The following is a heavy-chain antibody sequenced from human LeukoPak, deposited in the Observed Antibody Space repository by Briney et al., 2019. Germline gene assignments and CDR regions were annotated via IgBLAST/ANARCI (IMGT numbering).Heavy chain of an antibody. CDR2: INPNSGGT. CDR3: AREGIAVAGIGHYYYMDV. V-gene: IGHV1-2*02. CDR1: GYTFTGYY. J-gene: IGHJ6*03. D-gene: IGHD6-19*01. Sequence: GASVTVSCKASGYTFTGYYMHWVRQAPGQGLEWMGWINPNSGGTNYAQKFQGRVTMTRDTSISTAYMELRSLRSDDTAVYYCAREGIAVAGIGHYYYMDVWGKGTTVTISS.